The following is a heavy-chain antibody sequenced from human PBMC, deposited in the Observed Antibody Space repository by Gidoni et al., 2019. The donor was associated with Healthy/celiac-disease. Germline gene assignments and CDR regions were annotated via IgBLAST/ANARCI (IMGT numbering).Heavy chain of an antibody. Sequence: GKGLEWVSYISSSGSTIYYADSVKGRFTISRDNAKNSLYLQMNSLRAEDTAVYYCAGRYSGYDRNYYYYYMDVWGKGTTVTVSS. D-gene: IGHD5-12*01. V-gene: IGHV3-11*01. CDR2: ISSSGSTI. J-gene: IGHJ6*03. CDR3: AGRYSGYDRNYYYYYMDV.